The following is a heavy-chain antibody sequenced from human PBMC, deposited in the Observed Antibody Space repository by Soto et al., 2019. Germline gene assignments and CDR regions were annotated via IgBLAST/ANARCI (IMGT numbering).Heavy chain of an antibody. CDR3: ARDLDCSDTGCYAAWFDP. J-gene: IGHJ5*02. D-gene: IGHD2-2*01. CDR2: ISTHNGNT. Sequence: QVPLVQSGAEVKKPGASVKVSCKASGYTFTNYGITWVRQAPGQGLEWMGWISTHNGNTKYAQNLQGRVTMTTDTSTTTAYMDLRSLRFDDTAVYYCARDLDCSDTGCYAAWFDPWGQGTLVTVSS. V-gene: IGHV1-18*01. CDR1: GYTFTNYG.